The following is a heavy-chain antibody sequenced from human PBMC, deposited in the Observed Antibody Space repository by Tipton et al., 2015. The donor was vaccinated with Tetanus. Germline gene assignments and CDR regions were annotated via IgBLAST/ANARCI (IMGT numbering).Heavy chain of an antibody. CDR1: GYTFTSYN. Sequence: QSGPEVKKPGASVKVSCKASGYTFTSYNINWVRQATGQGLEWMGWMNPNSGNTGYAQKFQGRVTMTRNTSISTAYMELSSLRSEDTAVYYCARGFSMGGGYGMDVWGQGTTVTVSS. V-gene: IGHV1-8*01. CDR3: ARGFSMGGGYGMDV. D-gene: IGHD2/OR15-2a*01. CDR2: MNPNSGNT. J-gene: IGHJ6*02.